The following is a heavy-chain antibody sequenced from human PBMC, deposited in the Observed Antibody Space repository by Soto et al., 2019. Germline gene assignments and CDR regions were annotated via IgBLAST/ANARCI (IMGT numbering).Heavy chain of an antibody. CDR2: IYHSGST. CDR1: GGSISSGGYS. J-gene: IGHJ5*02. D-gene: IGHD6-6*01. Sequence: PSETLSLTCAVSGGSISSGGYSWRWIRQPPGKGLEWIGYIYHSGSTYYNPSLKSRVTISVDRSKNQFSLKLSSVTAADTAVYYCARVPVAAYNWFDPWGQGTLVTVSS. V-gene: IGHV4-30-2*01. CDR3: ARVPVAAYNWFDP.